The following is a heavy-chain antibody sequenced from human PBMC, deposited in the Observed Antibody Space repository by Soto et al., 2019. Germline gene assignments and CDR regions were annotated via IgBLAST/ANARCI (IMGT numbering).Heavy chain of an antibody. CDR1: GYTFTAYY. Sequence: ASVKVSCKASGYTFTAYYMHWVRQAPGQGLEWMGWINPNSGGTNYAQKFQSRVTMTRDTSISTAYMELSRLRYDDTAVYYCARGRSDFWSGYSYYYGMDVWGQGTTVTVSS. J-gene: IGHJ6*02. CDR3: ARGRSDFWSGYSYYYGMDV. D-gene: IGHD3-3*01. CDR2: INPNSGGT. V-gene: IGHV1-2*02.